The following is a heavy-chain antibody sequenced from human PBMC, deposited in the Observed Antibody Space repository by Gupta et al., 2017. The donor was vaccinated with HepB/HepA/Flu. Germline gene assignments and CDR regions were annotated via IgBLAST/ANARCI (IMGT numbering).Heavy chain of an antibody. D-gene: IGHD3-16*01. CDR1: GLPFSEAY. CDR3: WGYET. CDR2: IKRMPDGETT. V-gene: IGHV3-15*05. Sequence: EVQLVESGGGLVEPGGSLRPSCEPCGLPFSEAYMPWVRQAPGKGLEWLGLIKRMPDGETTNYGAPVKGRFSISRDDSKTPASIQMNSLKTEDTGVYYCWGYETWGQGTLVTVSS. J-gene: IGHJ5*02.